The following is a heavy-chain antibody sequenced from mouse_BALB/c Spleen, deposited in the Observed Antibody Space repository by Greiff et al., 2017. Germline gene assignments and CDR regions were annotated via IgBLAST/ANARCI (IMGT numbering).Heavy chain of an antibody. J-gene: IGHJ3*01. Sequence: VQLQQSGAELVRPGASVKLSCKASGYTFTSYWINWVKQRPGQGLEWIGNIYPSDSYTNYNQKFKDKATLTVDKSSSTAYMQLSSPTSEDSAVYYCTRSNWSWFAYWGQGTLVTVSA. CDR1: GYTFTSYW. D-gene: IGHD4-1*01. CDR3: TRSNWSWFAY. V-gene: IGHV1-69*02. CDR2: IYPSDSYT.